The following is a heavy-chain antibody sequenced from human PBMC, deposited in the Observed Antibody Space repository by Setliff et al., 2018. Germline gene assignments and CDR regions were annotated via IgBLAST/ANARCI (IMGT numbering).Heavy chain of an antibody. CDR1: GGTFSSYA. J-gene: IGHJ5*02. CDR2: IIPILRTA. CDR3: ARGLGHYYGSGTRQRWFDP. D-gene: IGHD3-10*01. Sequence: ASVKVSCKASGGTFSSYAISWVRQAPGQGLEWMGGIIPILRTADYAQKFQGRVTVTTDESTSTAYMELSSLRSEDTALYYCARGLGHYYGSGTRQRWFDPWGQGTLVTVSS. V-gene: IGHV1-69*05.